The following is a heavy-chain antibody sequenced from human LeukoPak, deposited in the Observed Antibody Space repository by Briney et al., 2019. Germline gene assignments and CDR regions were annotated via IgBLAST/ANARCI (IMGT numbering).Heavy chain of an antibody. J-gene: IGHJ4*02. Sequence: SETLSLTCTVSGHSISTYYWSWIRQPAGEGLEWIGRIYTSGSTSYNPSLKSRVTMSLDTSKNQFSLRPTSVTAADTAVYYCARKAKVATYFDYWGQGILVTVSS. CDR1: GHSISTYY. V-gene: IGHV4-4*07. CDR3: ARKAKVATYFDY. CDR2: IYTSGST. D-gene: IGHD2-15*01.